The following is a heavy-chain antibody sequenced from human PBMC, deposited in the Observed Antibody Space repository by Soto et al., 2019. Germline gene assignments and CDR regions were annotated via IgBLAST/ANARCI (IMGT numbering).Heavy chain of an antibody. CDR2: IYYSGST. Sequence: SETLSLTCTVSGGSIISYYWSWIRQPPGKGLEWIGYIYYSGSTNYNPSLKSRVTISVDTSKNQFSLKLSSVTAADTAVYYCARGVDSSGYYPRYFAYWGRGTLVTVSS. CDR1: GGSIISYY. D-gene: IGHD3-22*01. V-gene: IGHV4-59*01. J-gene: IGHJ4*02. CDR3: ARGVDSSGYYPRYFAY.